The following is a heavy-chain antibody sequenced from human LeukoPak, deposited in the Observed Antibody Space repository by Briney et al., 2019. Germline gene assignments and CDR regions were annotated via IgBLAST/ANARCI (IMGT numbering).Heavy chain of an antibody. D-gene: IGHD5-18*01. V-gene: IGHV1-2*02. CDR1: GYTFTGYY. CDR3: ARSGVSQLWACFDY. J-gene: IGHJ4*02. Sequence: GSVKVSCKASGYTFTGYYMHWVGQAPGQGLEWMGWVNPNSGGTNYAQKFQGRVTMTRDTSISTAYMELSRLRSDDTAVHYCARSGVSQLWACFDYWGQGTLVTVSS. CDR2: VNPNSGGT.